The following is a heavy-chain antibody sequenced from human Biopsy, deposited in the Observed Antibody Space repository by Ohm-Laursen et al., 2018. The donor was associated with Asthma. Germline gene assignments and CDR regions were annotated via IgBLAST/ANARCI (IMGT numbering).Heavy chain of an antibody. CDR3: ARIKIRIGAGTDRYFDL. D-gene: IGHD3-16*01. CDR1: GYPFIDYY. J-gene: IGHJ2*01. V-gene: IGHV1-2*06. Sequence: VASVKVSCKASGYPFIDYYVHWVRQAPGQGLEWMGRIDPNSGGTNYAQKFLGRVTMTRDTSVNTAFMVLSRLRSDDTAVYYCARIKIRIGAGTDRYFDLWGRGTLVTVSS. CDR2: IDPNSGGT.